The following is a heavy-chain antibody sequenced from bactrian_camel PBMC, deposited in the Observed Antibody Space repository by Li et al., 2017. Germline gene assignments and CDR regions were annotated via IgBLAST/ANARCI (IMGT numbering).Heavy chain of an antibody. V-gene: IGHV3S63*01. J-gene: IGHJ4*01. CDR2: RSSYGNT. Sequence: QVQLVESGGGSVQAGGSLRLSCTASGFTFDDSDMGWYRQAPGNECELVSTRSSYGNTLYADSVKGRFIISRDNAKNTVYLDMNSLTSEDTALYYCVTEGFTHWGQGTQVTVS. CDR3: VTEGFTH. CDR1: GFTFDDSD. D-gene: IGHD1*01.